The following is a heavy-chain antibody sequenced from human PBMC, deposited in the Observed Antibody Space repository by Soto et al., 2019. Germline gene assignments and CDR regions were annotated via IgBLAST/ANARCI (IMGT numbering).Heavy chain of an antibody. CDR1: GGSISSYY. CDR2: IYYSGST. J-gene: IGHJ6*02. CDR3: ARDGYKKKQHYYYYGMDV. D-gene: IGHD5-12*01. Sequence: QVQLQESGPGLVKPSETLSLTCTVSGGSISSYYWSWIRQPPGKGLEWIGYIYYSGSTNYNPSLKSRVTISVDTSKNQFSLKLSSVTAADTAVYYCARDGYKKKQHYYYYGMDVWGQGTTVTVSS. V-gene: IGHV4-59*01.